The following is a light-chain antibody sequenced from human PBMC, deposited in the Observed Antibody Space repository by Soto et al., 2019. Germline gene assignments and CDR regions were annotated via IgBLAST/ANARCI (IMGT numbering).Light chain of an antibody. J-gene: IGLJ1*01. CDR1: SSDVGYYAY. CDR2: EVT. V-gene: IGLV2-8*01. CDR3: SSYAGSNNFV. Sequence: QSALAQPPSASGIPGQSVTISCTGTSSDVGYYAYVSWYQQHPGKARKLVIYEVTKRPSGVPDRVSASKSGNTASLTVSGLRAEDEADYYCSSYAGSNNFVFGTGTKVTVL.